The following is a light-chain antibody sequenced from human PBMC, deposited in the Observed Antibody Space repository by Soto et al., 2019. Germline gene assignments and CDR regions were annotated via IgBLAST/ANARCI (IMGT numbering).Light chain of an antibody. J-gene: IGKJ2*01. CDR2: TSG. V-gene: IGKV1-39*01. CDR1: QRITTY. Sequence: IQMTQSPSSLSASVGDRVIITCQASQRITTYLNWYQQKPGEAPKLLISTSGTLQRGVPSRFSGSGSGTDFTLTITALRPEDFATYFCQQTYSTPYTFGQGTKLEIK. CDR3: QQTYSTPYT.